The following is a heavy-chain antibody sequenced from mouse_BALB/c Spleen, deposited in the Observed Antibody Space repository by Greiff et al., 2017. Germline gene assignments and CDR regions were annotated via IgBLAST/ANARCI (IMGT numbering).Heavy chain of an antibody. CDR1: GFTFSSYV. CDR2: ISGGGSYT. CDR3: ARRGNSWFAY. D-gene: IGHD2-1*01. V-gene: IGHV5-6*01. Sequence: EVQLVESGGDLVKPGGSLKLSCAASGFTFSSYVMSWVRQTPDKRLEWVATISGGGSYTYYPDSVKGRFTISRDNAKNTLYLQMSSRKSEDTAMYYCARRGNSWFAYWGQGTLVTVSA. J-gene: IGHJ3*01.